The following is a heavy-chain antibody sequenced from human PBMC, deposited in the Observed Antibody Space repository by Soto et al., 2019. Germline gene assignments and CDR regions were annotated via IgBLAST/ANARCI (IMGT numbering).Heavy chain of an antibody. Sequence: QVPLVQSGAEVKKPGASVMVSCKASGYTFINYDINWVRQATGQGLEWMGWMNPKSGNTGFAQKFQGRVTMTRDTSISTAYMELSSLRSDDTAVYYCARLGRGYESDLWGQGTLVTVSS. J-gene: IGHJ5*02. CDR2: MNPKSGNT. V-gene: IGHV1-8*01. CDR1: GYTFINYD. D-gene: IGHD3-22*01. CDR3: ARLGRGYESDL.